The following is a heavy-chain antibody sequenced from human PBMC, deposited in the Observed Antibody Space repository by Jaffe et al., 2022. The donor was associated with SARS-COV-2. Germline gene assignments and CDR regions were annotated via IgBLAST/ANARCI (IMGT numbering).Heavy chain of an antibody. J-gene: IGHJ3*02. CDR3: AKQGVYCSGGSCYSGSGAFDI. Sequence: EVQLLESGGGLVQPGGSLRLSCAASGFTFSSYAMSWVRQAPGKGLEWVSAISGSGGSTYYADSVKGRFTISRDNSKNTLYLQMNSLRAEDTAVYYCAKQGVYCSGGSCYSGSGAFDIWGQGTMVTVSS. CDR1: GFTFSSYA. D-gene: IGHD2-15*01. V-gene: IGHV3-23*01. CDR2: ISGSGGST.